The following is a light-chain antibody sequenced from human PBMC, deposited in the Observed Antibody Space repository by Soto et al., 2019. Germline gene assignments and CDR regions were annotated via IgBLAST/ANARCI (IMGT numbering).Light chain of an antibody. V-gene: IGKV3-20*01. Sequence: VLTQSPGTLSLSPGERATLSCRASERISSNFLAWYQQRPGQAPRLLIYGASTRASGIPDRFSGSGSGTDFALTISRLEPEDFAVYYCQQYGTSPFTFGPGTTVEIK. J-gene: IGKJ3*01. CDR2: GAS. CDR3: QQYGTSPFT. CDR1: ERISSNF.